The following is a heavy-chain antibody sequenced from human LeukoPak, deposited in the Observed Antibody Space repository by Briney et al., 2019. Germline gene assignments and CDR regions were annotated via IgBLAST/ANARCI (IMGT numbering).Heavy chain of an antibody. Sequence: TLSLTCTVSGGSISSGGYYWSWSRQHPGKGLEWIGFIYFSGSTYYNPSLKCRVTISVDTSKNQFSLKLSSVTAADTAVYYCAREPTVTVYDYCYVMDVWGEATTVTASA. D-gene: IGHD4-17*01. CDR2: IYFSGST. CDR3: AREPTVTVYDYCYVMDV. V-gene: IGHV4-31*03. J-gene: IGHJ6*01. CDR1: GGSISSGGYY.